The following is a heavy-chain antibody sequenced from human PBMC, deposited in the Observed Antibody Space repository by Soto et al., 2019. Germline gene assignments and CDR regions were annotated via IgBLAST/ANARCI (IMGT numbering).Heavy chain of an antibody. CDR3: ARIEFWSGMDV. Sequence: EVQMVESGGGLVQPGGSLRLSCVASGFTFSSFSMHWVRQAPGKGLVWVSRINSDGSSTNYADFVEGRFTISRDNSKNTLNLHMNSLRAEDTAVYYCARIEFWSGMDVWGPGTTVTVS. CDR1: GFTFSSFS. J-gene: IGHJ6*02. V-gene: IGHV3-74*01. CDR2: INSDGSST. D-gene: IGHD3-3*01.